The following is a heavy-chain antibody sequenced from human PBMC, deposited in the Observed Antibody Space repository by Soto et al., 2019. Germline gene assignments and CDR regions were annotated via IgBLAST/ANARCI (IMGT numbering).Heavy chain of an antibody. CDR1: GFTFSDYY. CDR2: ISSSGSTI. D-gene: IGHD6-13*01. Sequence: LRLSCAASGFTFSDYYMSWIRQAPGKGLEWVSYISSSGSTIYYADSVKGRFTISRDNAKNSLYLQMNSLRAEDTAVYYCASNPRGSSSWYAFDIWGQGTMVTVSS. J-gene: IGHJ3*02. V-gene: IGHV3-11*01. CDR3: ASNPRGSSSWYAFDI.